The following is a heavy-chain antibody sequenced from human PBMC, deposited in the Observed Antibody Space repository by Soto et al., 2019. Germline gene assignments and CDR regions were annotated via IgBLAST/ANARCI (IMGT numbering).Heavy chain of an antibody. Sequence: ESGGGLVKPGGSLRLSCAASGFTFSDYYMTWFRQAPGTGLEWLSCISTTGSYTNYADSVKGRFTISRDNAENSLYLQMDSLRGEDTAVYYCARIVGARLNDYWGQGTLVTVS. V-gene: IGHV3-11*03. CDR3: ARIVGARLNDY. CDR2: ISTTGSYT. J-gene: IGHJ4*02. D-gene: IGHD1-26*01. CDR1: GFTFSDYY.